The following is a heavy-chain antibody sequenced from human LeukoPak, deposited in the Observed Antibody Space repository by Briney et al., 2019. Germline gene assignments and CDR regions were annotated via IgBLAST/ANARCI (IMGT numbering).Heavy chain of an antibody. Sequence: GASVKVSCKASGYTFTSYGISWVRQAPGQGLEWMGWISAYNGNTNDAQKLQGRVTMTPDTSTSTAYMELRTLRSDDTAVYYCVRRQGFSSSWFDPWGQGTLVTVSS. V-gene: IGHV1-18*01. CDR1: GYTFTSYG. CDR3: VRRQGFSSSWFDP. CDR2: ISAYNGNT. D-gene: IGHD2-2*01. J-gene: IGHJ5*02.